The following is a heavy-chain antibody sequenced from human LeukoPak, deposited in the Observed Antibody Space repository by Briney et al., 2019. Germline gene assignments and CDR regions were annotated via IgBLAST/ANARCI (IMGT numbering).Heavy chain of an antibody. CDR3: VKARATVVYGVDV. CDR1: GYTFTGYY. J-gene: IGHJ6*02. V-gene: IGHV1-2*02. D-gene: IGHD4-11*01. Sequence: ASVKVSCKASGYTFTGYYMHWVRQAPGQGLGWMGWINLNNGGTDYAQKFQGRVTMTRDTSISTAYMELSRLRSDDTALYYCVKARATVVYGVDVWGQGTTVTVSS. CDR2: INLNNGGT.